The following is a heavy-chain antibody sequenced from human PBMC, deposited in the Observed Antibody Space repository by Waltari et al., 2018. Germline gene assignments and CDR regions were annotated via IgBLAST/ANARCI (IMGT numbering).Heavy chain of an antibody. J-gene: IGHJ3*02. Sequence: QVQLVQSGAEVTKPGASVKVSCKASGYTFTGYYMHWVRQAPGQGHEWMGGLNPKSGGTNDEQNVQGRVTMTRDTSISTAYMGLSRLRSDDTAVYYCARPRWRWAVAGTDAFDIWGQGTMVTVSS. V-gene: IGHV1-2*02. CDR3: ARPRWRWAVAGTDAFDI. D-gene: IGHD6-19*01. CDR1: GYTFTGYY. CDR2: LNPKSGGT.